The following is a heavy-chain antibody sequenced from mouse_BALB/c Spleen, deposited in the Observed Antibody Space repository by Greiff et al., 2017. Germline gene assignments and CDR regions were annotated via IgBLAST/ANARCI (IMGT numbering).Heavy chain of an antibody. J-gene: IGHJ4*01. CDR1: GFNIKDTY. CDR2: IDPANGNT. V-gene: IGHV14-3*02. Sequence: VQLQQSGAELVKPGASVKLSCTASGFNIKDTYMHWVKQRPEQGLEWIGRIDPANGNTKYDPKFQGKATITADTSSNTAYLQLSSLTSEDTAVYYGARGYDYDRYAMDYWGQGTSVTVSS. CDR3: ARGYDYDRYAMDY. D-gene: IGHD2-4*01.